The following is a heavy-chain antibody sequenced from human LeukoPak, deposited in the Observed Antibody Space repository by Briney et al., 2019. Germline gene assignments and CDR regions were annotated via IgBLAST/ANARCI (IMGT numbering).Heavy chain of an antibody. Sequence: GGSLRLSCAASGFTFSSYAMSWVRQAPGEGLEWVSAISGSGGSTYYAGSENGRFTISRDNHKNTLYLQMNSLRAEDTAVYYCAKDSSTPPLDYFDYWGQGTLVTVSS. V-gene: IGHV3-23*01. CDR1: GFTFSSYA. D-gene: IGHD6-6*01. J-gene: IGHJ4*02. CDR2: ISGSGGST. CDR3: AKDSSTPPLDYFDY.